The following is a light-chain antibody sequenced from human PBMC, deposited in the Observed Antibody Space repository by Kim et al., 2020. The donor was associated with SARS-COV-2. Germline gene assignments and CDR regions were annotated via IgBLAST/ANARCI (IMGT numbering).Light chain of an antibody. CDR2: EAS. V-gene: IGKV1-12*01. Sequence: AAVGDRVTITCRASQEISRWLAWYQKKPGKAPKLLIYEASSLQSGVPSRFSGSGSGTDFTLTISSLQPEDFATYYCQETNSFPLTFGGGTKVDIK. CDR1: QEISRW. J-gene: IGKJ4*01. CDR3: QETNSFPLT.